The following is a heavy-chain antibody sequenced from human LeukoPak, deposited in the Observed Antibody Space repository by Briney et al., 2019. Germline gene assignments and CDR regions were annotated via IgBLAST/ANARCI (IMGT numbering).Heavy chain of an antibody. J-gene: IGHJ4*02. D-gene: IGHD2-2*01. Sequence: QPGGSLRLSCAASGFTFSSYEMNWVHQAPGKGLEWVSYISSSGSTIYYADSVKGRFTISRDNAKNSLYLQINSLRAEDTAVYYCARGYCSSTNCYGFFWYWGQGTLVTVSS. CDR1: GFTFSSYE. V-gene: IGHV3-48*03. CDR2: ISSSGSTI. CDR3: ARGYCSSTNCYGFFWY.